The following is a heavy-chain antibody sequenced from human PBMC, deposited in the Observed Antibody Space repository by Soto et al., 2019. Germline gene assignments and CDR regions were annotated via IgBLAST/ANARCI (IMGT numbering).Heavy chain of an antibody. CDR1: GFRFAVYW. D-gene: IGHD3-22*01. Sequence: GESLKISCKVSGFRFAVYWITWVRQQPGKGLEWLGRIDPSDSQTYYSPSFRGHVTISVTKSITTVFLQWSSLRASDTAMYYCARQIYDSDTGPNFQYYFDSWGQGTQVTGSS. CDR3: ARQIYDSDTGPNFQYYFDS. V-gene: IGHV5-10-1*01. CDR2: IDPSDSQT. J-gene: IGHJ4*02.